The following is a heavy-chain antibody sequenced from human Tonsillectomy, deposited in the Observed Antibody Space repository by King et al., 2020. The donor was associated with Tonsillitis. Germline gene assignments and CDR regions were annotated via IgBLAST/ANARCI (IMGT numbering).Heavy chain of an antibody. V-gene: IGHV4-39*01. CDR2: IYYTGNT. CDR3: ARLEGPFDY. CDR1: GWSFSSSSYY. J-gene: IGHJ4*02. D-gene: IGHD3-3*01. Sequence: QMQLQESGPGLVKPSETLSLTCTVSGWSFSSSSYYWGWIGQPPGKGLEWIGRIYYTGNTYYNPSLKSRVTISADTSKNQFSLGVSPVTAADTGVYYCARLEGPFDYWGQGTLVTVSS.